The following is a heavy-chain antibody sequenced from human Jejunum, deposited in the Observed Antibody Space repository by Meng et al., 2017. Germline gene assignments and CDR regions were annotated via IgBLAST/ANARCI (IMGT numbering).Heavy chain of an antibody. V-gene: IGHV4-30-4*01. CDR2: IYYDGST. J-gene: IGHJ4*02. CDR1: GGSLRSVNNQ. CDR3: AREFYVDTAMVIDS. Sequence: QGQLQESGPGLVKPSQTLSLTCTVSGGSLRSVNNQWSWIRQPPGKGLEYIGYIYYDGSTYYSPSLKSRVTISIDTSKNQFPLRLNSVTAADTAVYYCAREFYVDTAMVIDSWGQGALVTVSS. D-gene: IGHD5-18*01.